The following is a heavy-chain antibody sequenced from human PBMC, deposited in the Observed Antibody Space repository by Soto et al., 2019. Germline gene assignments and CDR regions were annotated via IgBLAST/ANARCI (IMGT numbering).Heavy chain of an antibody. CDR2: ISYDGSNK. V-gene: IGHV3-30*18. D-gene: IGHD1-7*01. Sequence: PGGSLRLSCAASGFTFSSYGMHWVRQAPGKGLEWVAVISYDGSNKYYADSVKGRFTISRDNSKNTLYLQMNSLRAEDTAVYYCAKELELNNYYYYGMDVWGRGTTVTVSS. J-gene: IGHJ6*02. CDR1: GFTFSSYG. CDR3: AKELELNNYYYYGMDV.